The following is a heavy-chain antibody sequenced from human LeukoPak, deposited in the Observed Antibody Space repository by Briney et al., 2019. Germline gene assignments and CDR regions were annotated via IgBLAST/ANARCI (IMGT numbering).Heavy chain of an antibody. CDR2: IYYSGST. CDR3: ARVGQLLSAFDI. CDR1: GGSISSGGYY. D-gene: IGHD2-2*01. Sequence: SETLSLTCTVSGGSISSGGYYWSWIRQHPGKGLEWIGYIYYSGSTYYNPSLKSRVTISVGTSKNQFSLKLSSVTAADTAVYYCARVGQLLSAFDIWGQGTMVTVSS. V-gene: IGHV4-31*03. J-gene: IGHJ3*02.